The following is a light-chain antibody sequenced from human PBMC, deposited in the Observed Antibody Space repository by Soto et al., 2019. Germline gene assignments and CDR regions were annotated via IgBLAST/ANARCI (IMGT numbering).Light chain of an antibody. CDR2: AAS. J-gene: IGKJ3*01. V-gene: IGKV1D-12*01. CDR1: QGISHW. CDR3: QQSNSFPLT. Sequence: DIQLTQSPSSVSASVGERVTITCRASQGISHWVAWYQHKPGEAPKLLIHAASTLQRGVPSRFSGSGSGTELTRTISSLQPEDCATYYCQQSNSFPLTFGPGTKVDGK.